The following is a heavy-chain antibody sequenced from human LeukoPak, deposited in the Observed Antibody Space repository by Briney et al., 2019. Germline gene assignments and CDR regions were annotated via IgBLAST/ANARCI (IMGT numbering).Heavy chain of an antibody. Sequence: SQTLSLTCTVSGGSISSGGYSWSWIRQHPGKGLEWIGYIYYSGSTYYNPSLKSRVTISVDTSKNQFSLKLSSVTAADTAVYYCARGDSSGYYYNDAFDIWGQGTMVTVSS. CDR2: IYYSGST. V-gene: IGHV4-31*03. D-gene: IGHD3-22*01. CDR3: ARGDSSGYYYNDAFDI. CDR1: GGSISSGGYS. J-gene: IGHJ3*02.